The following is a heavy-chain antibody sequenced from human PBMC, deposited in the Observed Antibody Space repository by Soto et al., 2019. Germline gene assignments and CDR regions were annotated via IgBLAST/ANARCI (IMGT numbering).Heavy chain of an antibody. CDR1: GYPFTTYD. V-gene: IGHV1-8*01. J-gene: IGHJ4*02. D-gene: IGHD6-19*01. CDR2: MNPGSGYT. Sequence: QVQVVQSGAEVKKPGASVKVSCEASGYPFTTYDINWVRQAPGQGLEWMGWMNPGSGYTGYAQKFQARVTMTRDTSTSTAYMELRRLTSEDTAVYYCAAIAVAGTDYWGQGTLVTVSS. CDR3: AAIAVAGTDY.